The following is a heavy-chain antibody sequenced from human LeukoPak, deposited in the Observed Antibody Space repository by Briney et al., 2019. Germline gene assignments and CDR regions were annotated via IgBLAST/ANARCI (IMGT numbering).Heavy chain of an antibody. V-gene: IGHV4-59*01. Sequence: PSETLSLTRTVSGGSISSYYWSWIRQPPGKGLEWIGYIYYSGSTNYNPSLKSRVTISVDTSKNQFSLKLSSVTAADTAVYYCATDYYDSSGIAFDIWGQGTMVTVSS. D-gene: IGHD3-22*01. J-gene: IGHJ3*02. CDR1: GGSISSYY. CDR2: IYYSGST. CDR3: ATDYYDSSGIAFDI.